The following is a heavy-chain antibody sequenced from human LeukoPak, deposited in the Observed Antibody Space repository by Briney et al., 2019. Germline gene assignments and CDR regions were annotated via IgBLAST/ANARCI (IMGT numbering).Heavy chain of an antibody. CDR3: ARHRTTGVVPNYFDY. CDR1: GFTFTDYA. V-gene: IGHV3-64D*06. D-gene: IGHD2-8*01. CDR2: ISSDGGTT. Sequence: GGSLRLSCSASGFTFTDYAMYWVRQAPGKGLQYTSAISSDGGTTYYADSVKGRFTISRDNSKNTLYLLMSSLRVEDTAVYYCARHRTTGVVPNYFDYWGQGTLVTVSP. J-gene: IGHJ4*02.